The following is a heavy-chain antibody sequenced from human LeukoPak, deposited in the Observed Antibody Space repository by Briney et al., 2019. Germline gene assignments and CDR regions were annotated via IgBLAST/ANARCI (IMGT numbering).Heavy chain of an antibody. V-gene: IGHV3-53*01. Sequence: PRGSLRLSCTGSGFSVYSHNYMNWVRQAPGKGLEWVSLIYTDGSAYYADSVKGRFTLSRDISRNTLYLQMNNLRAEDTATYYCAREGYCTVASCSVWGKGTTVTVSS. J-gene: IGHJ6*04. CDR1: GFSVYSHNY. CDR2: IYTDGSA. D-gene: IGHD2-8*02. CDR3: AREGYCTVASCSV.